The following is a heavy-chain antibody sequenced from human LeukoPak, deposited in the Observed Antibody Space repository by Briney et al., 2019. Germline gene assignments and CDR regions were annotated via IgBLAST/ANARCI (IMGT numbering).Heavy chain of an antibody. J-gene: IGHJ4*02. CDR2: IYYSGTT. CDR3: ARAGTVVGADFDY. D-gene: IGHD1-26*01. V-gene: IGHV4-59*01. CDR1: GGSISSYY. Sequence: SETLSLTCTVSGGSISSYYWSWIRQPPGKGLEWIGHIYYSGTTNYNPSLKSRVTMSIDTSKNQFSLKLESVTAADTAAYYCARAGTVVGADFDYWGQGTLVSVSS.